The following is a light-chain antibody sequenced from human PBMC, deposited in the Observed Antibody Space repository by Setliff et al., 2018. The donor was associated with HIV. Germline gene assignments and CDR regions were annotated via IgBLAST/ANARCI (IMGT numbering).Light chain of an antibody. Sequence: QSALTQPRSVSGSPGQSVTIPCTGTSSDVGGYNSVSWYQQPPGKAPKLMIYDVTKRPSGVPDRFSGSKSGNTASLTISGLKADDEADYYCCSYANTYTSLYVFGTGTKVTVL. CDR1: SSDVGGYNS. V-gene: IGLV2-11*01. CDR2: DVT. CDR3: CSYANTYTSLYV. J-gene: IGLJ1*01.